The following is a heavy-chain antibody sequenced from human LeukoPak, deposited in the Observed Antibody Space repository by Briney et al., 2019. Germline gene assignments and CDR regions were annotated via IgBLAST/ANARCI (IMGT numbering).Heavy chain of an antibody. D-gene: IGHD3-10*01. Sequence: PWGSLRLSCAASGFTFSSYEMNWVRQAPGKGLEWVSYISSSGSTIYYADSVKGRFTISRDNAKNSLYLQMNSLRAEDTAVYYCARESSGSYYNDFDYWGQGTLVTVSS. V-gene: IGHV3-48*03. CDR2: ISSSGSTI. CDR3: ARESSGSYYNDFDY. CDR1: GFTFSSYE. J-gene: IGHJ4*02.